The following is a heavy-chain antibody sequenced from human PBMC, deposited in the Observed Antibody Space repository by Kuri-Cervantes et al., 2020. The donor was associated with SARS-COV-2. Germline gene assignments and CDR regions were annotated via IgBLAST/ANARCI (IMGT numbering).Heavy chain of an antibody. V-gene: IGHV1-69*13. CDR3: ARDHGDSSSWPHRVIRYYRMDV. D-gene: IGHD6-13*01. CDR1: GGTFSSYA. CDR2: IIPIFGTA. Sequence: SVQVSCKASGGTFSSYAISWVRHAPGQGLEWMGGIIPIFGTANYAQNFQGRVTITADESTSTAYMELTSLRAEYTAVDYCARDHGDSSSWPHRVIRYYRMDVWGQGTTVTVSS. J-gene: IGHJ6*02.